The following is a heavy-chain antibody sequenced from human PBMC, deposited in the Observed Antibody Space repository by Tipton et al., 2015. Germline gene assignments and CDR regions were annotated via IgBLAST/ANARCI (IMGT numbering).Heavy chain of an antibody. CDR1: GGSISSRSYY. CDR2: IYYSGNI. CDR3: ASLLLYGDYVHGLGY. J-gene: IGHJ4*02. V-gene: IGHV4-39*01. Sequence: TLSLTCTVSGGSISSRSYYWGWIRQPPGKGLEWIGSIYYSGNIYYNLSLKSRVTISVDTSKNQLSLRLTSLTASDTAVYYCASLLLYGDYVHGLGYWGRGTLVTVSS. D-gene: IGHD4-17*01.